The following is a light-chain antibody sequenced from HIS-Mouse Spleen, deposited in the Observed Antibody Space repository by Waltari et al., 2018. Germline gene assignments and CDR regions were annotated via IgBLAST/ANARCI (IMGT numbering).Light chain of an antibody. V-gene: IGLV2-14*03. CDR3: SSYTSSSPL. CDR2: EVS. J-gene: IGLJ2*01. CDR1: SSDVGGYNY. Sequence: QSALTQPASVSGSPGQSITISCTGTSSDVGGYNYVSWYQQHPGKAPKRMIYEVSNRPSGVSNRFSGSKSGNTASLTISGLQAEDEADYYCSSYTSSSPLFGGGTKLTVL.